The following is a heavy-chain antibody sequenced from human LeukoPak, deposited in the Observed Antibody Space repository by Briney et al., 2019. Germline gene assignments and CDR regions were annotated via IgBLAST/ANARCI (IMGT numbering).Heavy chain of an antibody. D-gene: IGHD2-21*02. CDR1: GYTFTGYY. J-gene: IGHJ4*02. V-gene: IGHV1-2*06. Sequence: ASVKVSCKASGYTFTGYYMHWVRQAPGQGLEWMGRINPNSGGTNYAQKFQGRVTMTRDTSISTAYMELSRLRSDDTAVYYCASSTPPTGVTAIPGSVDYFDYWGQGTLVTVSS. CDR3: ASSTPPTGVTAIPGSVDYFDY. CDR2: INPNSGGT.